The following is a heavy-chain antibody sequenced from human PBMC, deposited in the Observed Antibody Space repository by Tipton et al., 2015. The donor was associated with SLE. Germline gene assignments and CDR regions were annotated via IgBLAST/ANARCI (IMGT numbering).Heavy chain of an antibody. CDR3: AAHAAGRGGSGY. Sequence: TLSLTCAVYGGSFSGYYWSWIRQPPGKGLEWIGEINHSGSTNYNPSLKSRVTISVDTSKNQFSLRLTSVTAADTAVYYCAAHAAGRGGSGYWGQGTLVTVSS. J-gene: IGHJ4*02. CDR1: GGSFSGYY. D-gene: IGHD2-15*01. CDR2: INHSGST. V-gene: IGHV4-34*01.